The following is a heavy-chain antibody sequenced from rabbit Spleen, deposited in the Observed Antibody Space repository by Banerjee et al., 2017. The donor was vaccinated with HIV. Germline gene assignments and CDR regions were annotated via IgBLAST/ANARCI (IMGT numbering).Heavy chain of an antibody. J-gene: IGHJ6*01. CDR1: GFSFSSGYD. V-gene: IGHV1S40*01. CDR3: ARDTGSSFSSYGMDL. CDR2: AYAGSSGGT. D-gene: IGHD8-1*01. Sequence: QSLEESGGGLVQPEGSLALTCKASGFSFSSGYDMCWVRQAPGKGLEWVACAYAGSSGGTYSATWAKGRFTISKTSSTTVTLQMTSLTAADTATYFCARDTGSSFSSYGMDLWGPGTLVTVS.